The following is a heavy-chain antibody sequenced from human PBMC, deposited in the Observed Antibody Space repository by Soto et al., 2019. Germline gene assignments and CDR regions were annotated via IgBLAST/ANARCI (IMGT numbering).Heavy chain of an antibody. CDR1: GFTFSSYA. J-gene: IGHJ6*02. Sequence: PGGSLRLSCAASGFTFSSYAMSWVRQAPGKGLEWVSAISGSGGTTYYADSVKGRITISRDNCKNTLYLKMNRLRAEDTAVYYCATDQGYSSSWYAYYGMDVWGQGTTVTVSS. D-gene: IGHD6-13*01. CDR2: ISGSGGTT. CDR3: ATDQGYSSSWYAYYGMDV. V-gene: IGHV3-23*01.